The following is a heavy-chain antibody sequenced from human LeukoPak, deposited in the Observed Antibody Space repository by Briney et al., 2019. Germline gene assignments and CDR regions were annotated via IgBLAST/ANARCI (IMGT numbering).Heavy chain of an antibody. CDR1: GFTFRSYA. CDR2: ISYDGSNK. D-gene: IGHD3-22*01. CDR3: GKDIDSSGYQLVDY. V-gene: IGHV3-30-3*01. Sequence: PGRSLRLACAASGFTFRSYAMHWVRQAPGRGLEWVAVISYDGSNKDYADSVKGRFTISRDNSKNTLYLQMDSLRAEDTAVYYCGKDIDSSGYQLVDYWGQGTLVTVSS. J-gene: IGHJ4*02.